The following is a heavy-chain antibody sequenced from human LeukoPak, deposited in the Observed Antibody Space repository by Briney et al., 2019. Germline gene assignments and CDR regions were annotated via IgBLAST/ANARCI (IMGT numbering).Heavy chain of an antibody. CDR2: IYYGGST. CDR1: GGSISSYY. J-gene: IGHJ5*02. D-gene: IGHD6-13*01. Sequence: SETLSLTCTVSGGSISSYYWSWIRQPPGKGLDWIASIYYGGSTFYNPSLKSRVTISVDTSKNQFSLTLSSVTAADTAVHYCARQVLGSSSWYWFDPWGQGTLVTVSS. V-gene: IGHV4-59*05. CDR3: ARQVLGSSSWYWFDP.